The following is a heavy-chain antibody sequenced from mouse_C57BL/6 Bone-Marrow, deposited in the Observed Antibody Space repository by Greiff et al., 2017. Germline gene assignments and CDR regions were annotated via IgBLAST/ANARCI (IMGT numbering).Heavy chain of an antibody. CDR1: GYTFTSYG. Sequence: QVQLQQSGAELARPGASVKLSCKASGYTFTSYGISWVKQRTGQGLEWIGEIYPRSGNTYYNEKFKGKATLTADKYSSTAYMELRSLTSEDSAVYFCARDDYDGVYFDYWGQGTTLTVSS. CDR2: IYPRSGNT. D-gene: IGHD2-4*01. CDR3: ARDDYDGVYFDY. J-gene: IGHJ2*01. V-gene: IGHV1-81*01.